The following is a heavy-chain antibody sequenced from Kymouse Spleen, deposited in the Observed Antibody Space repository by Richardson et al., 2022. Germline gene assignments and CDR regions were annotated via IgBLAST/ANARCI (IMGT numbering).Heavy chain of an antibody. Sequence: QVQLVESGGGVVQPGRSLRLSCAASGFTFSSYGMHWVRQAPGKGLEWVAVISYDGSNKYYADSVKGRFTISRDNSKNTLYLQMNSLRAEDTAVYYCANLAYCGGDCYSNFDYWGQGTLVTVSS. J-gene: IGHJ4*02. CDR1: GFTFSSYG. CDR2: ISYDGSNK. V-gene: IGHV3-30*18. D-gene: IGHD2-21*02. CDR3: ANLAYCGGDCYSNFDY.